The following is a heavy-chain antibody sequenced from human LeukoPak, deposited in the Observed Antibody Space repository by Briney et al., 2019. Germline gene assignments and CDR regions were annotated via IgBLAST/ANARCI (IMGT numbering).Heavy chain of an antibody. CDR3: AKSGYSSSWFVTRWFDP. CDR2: INHSGST. CDR1: GGSFSGYY. J-gene: IGHJ5*02. Sequence: SETLSLTCAVYGGSFSGYYWSWIRQPPGKGLKWIGEINHSGSTNYNPSLKSRVTISVDTSKNQFSLKLSSVTAADTAVYYCAKSGYSSSWFVTRWFDPWGQGTLVTVSS. D-gene: IGHD6-13*01. V-gene: IGHV4-34*01.